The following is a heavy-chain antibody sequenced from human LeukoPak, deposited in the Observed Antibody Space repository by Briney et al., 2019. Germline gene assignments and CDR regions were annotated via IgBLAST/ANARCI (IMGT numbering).Heavy chain of an antibody. CDR3: ARGRKNAFDI. Sequence: GGSLRLSCAASGFTFSSYGMHWVRQAPGKGLEWVAFIRYDGSNKYYADSVKGRFTISRDNSKNTLYLQMNSLRAEDTAVYYCARGRKNAFDIWGQGTMVTVSS. CDR2: IRYDGSNK. V-gene: IGHV3-30*02. CDR1: GFTFSSYG. J-gene: IGHJ3*02.